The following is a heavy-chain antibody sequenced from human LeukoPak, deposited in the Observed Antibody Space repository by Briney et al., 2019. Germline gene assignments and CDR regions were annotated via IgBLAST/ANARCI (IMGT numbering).Heavy chain of an antibody. V-gene: IGHV1-18*01. CDR2: ISGYNGNT. CDR1: GYTFTNYG. Sequence: ASVKVSCKASGYTFTNYGISWVRQAPGQGLEWLGWISGYNGNTKFAQKLQGRVTMTTDTSTSTAHMALRSLRSDDTAVYYCARDNSVEDTAWWFDPWGQGTLVTVSS. CDR3: ARDNSVEDTAWWFDP. D-gene: IGHD4-23*01. J-gene: IGHJ5*02.